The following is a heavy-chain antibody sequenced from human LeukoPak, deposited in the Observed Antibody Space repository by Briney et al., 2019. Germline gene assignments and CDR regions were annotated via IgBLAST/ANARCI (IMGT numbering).Heavy chain of an antibody. D-gene: IGHD1-26*01. CDR2: IYHSEST. J-gene: IGHJ4*02. Sequence: PSETLSLTCTVSGGSISSFYWNWIRQPPGKGLEWIGYIYHSESTNYNPSLKGRVTISADTSKNQFSLKLSSVTAADTAVYYCARGTSHSGATFLYWGQGTLVTVSS. CDR3: ARGTSHSGATFLY. V-gene: IGHV4-59*01. CDR1: GGSISSFY.